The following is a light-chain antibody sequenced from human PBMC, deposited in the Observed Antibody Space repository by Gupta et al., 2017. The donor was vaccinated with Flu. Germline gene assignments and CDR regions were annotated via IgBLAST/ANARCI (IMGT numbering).Light chain of an antibody. CDR3: QQYNFYPWT. V-gene: IGKV1-5*03. Sequence: GDRVTITCRASQSISTWLAWYQQKPGRAPNLLIYKASSLESGVPSRFSGSGSGTEFTLTISSLQPDDFATYYCQQYNFYPWTFGQGTKVEI. J-gene: IGKJ1*01. CDR1: QSISTW. CDR2: KAS.